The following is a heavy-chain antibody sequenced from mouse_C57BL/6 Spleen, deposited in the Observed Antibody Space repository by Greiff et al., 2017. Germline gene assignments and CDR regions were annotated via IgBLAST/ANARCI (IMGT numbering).Heavy chain of an antibody. CDR3: ARKLGLDYYAMDY. Sequence: EVQLVESGGGLVKPGGSLKLSCAASGFTFSDYGMHWVRQAPEKGLEWVAYISSGSSTIYYADTVKGRFTISRDNAKNTLFLQMTSLRSEDTAMYYCARKLGLDYYAMDYWGQGTSVTVST. J-gene: IGHJ4*01. V-gene: IGHV5-17*01. D-gene: IGHD4-1*01. CDR1: GFTFSDYG. CDR2: ISSGSSTI.